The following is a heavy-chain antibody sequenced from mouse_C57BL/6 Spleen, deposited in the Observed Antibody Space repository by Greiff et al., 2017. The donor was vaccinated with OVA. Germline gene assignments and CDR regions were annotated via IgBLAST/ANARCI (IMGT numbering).Heavy chain of an antibody. V-gene: IGHV1-50*01. CDR3: ARSGYGSSYEDY. Sequence: QVHVKQPGAELVKPGASVKLSCKASGYTFTSYWMQWVKQRPGQGLEWIGEIDPSDSYTNYNQKFKGKATLTVDTSSSTAYMQLSSLTSEDSAVYYCARSGYGSSYEDYWGQGTTLTVSS. CDR2: IDPSDSYT. CDR1: GYTFTSYW. D-gene: IGHD1-1*01. J-gene: IGHJ2*01.